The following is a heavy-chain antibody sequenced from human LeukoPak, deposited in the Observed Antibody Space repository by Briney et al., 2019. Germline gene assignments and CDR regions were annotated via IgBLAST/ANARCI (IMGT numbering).Heavy chain of an antibody. V-gene: IGHV3-11*01. J-gene: IGHJ4*02. Sequence: PGGSLRLSCAASGFTFSDYYMSWIRQAPGKGLEWVSYISSSGSTMYYADSVKGRFTISRDNAKNSLYLQMNSLRAEDTAIYYCAKEGRYYETRGPIDYWGQGTLVTVSS. D-gene: IGHD3-22*01. CDR1: GFTFSDYY. CDR2: ISSSGSTM. CDR3: AKEGRYYETRGPIDY.